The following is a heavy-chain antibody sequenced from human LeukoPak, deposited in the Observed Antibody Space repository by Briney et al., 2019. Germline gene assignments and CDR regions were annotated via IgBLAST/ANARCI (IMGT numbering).Heavy chain of an antibody. CDR2: IRYDGSKK. D-gene: IGHD2-15*01. CDR1: GFTFSSYG. CDR3: TKGAKRVGYCSGGTCYSNYDYYYMDV. V-gene: IGHV3-30*02. J-gene: IGHJ6*03. Sequence: GGSLRLSCAASGFTFSSYGMHWVRQAPGKGLEWVAFIRYDGSKKYYADSVKGRFTISRDNSKNTLYLQMNSLRAEGTAVYYCTKGAKRVGYCSGGTCYSNYDYYYMDVWGKGRTVTISS.